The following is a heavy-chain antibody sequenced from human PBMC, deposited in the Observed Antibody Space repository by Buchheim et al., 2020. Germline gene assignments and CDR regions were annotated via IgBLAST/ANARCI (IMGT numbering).Heavy chain of an antibody. Sequence: EVQLVESGGGLVQPGGSLRLSCAASGFTFSSYWMHWVRQAPGKGLVWVSRINSDGSSTSYADSVKGRFTISRDNAKNTLYLQMNSLRAEDTAVYYCARGREYCGGDCYPLKNFYGMDVWGQGTT. CDR1: GFTFSSYW. D-gene: IGHD2-21*02. CDR2: INSDGSST. CDR3: ARGREYCGGDCYPLKNFYGMDV. V-gene: IGHV3-74*01. J-gene: IGHJ6*02.